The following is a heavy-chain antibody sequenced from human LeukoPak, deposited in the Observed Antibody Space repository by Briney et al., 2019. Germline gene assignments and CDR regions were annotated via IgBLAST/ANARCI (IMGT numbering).Heavy chain of an antibody. CDR1: GGTFTSYA. V-gene: IGHV1-69*04. CDR2: IIPIPGIA. Sequence: SVKVSCKASGGTFTSYAISWVRQAPGQGLEWMGRIIPIPGIANYAQKFQGRVTITADKSTSTAYMELSSLRSEDTAVYYCARGSIAATSSNWFDPWGQGTLVTVSS. J-gene: IGHJ5*02. D-gene: IGHD6-6*01. CDR3: ARGSIAATSSNWFDP.